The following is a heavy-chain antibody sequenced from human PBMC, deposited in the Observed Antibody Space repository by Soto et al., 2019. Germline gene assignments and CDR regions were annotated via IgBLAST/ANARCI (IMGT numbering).Heavy chain of an antibody. D-gene: IGHD2-15*01. CDR2: ISGSGGST. Sequence: SCKASGYTFTSYYMHWVRQAPGKGLEWVSAISGSGGSTYYADSVKGRFTISRDNSKNTLYLQMNSLRAEDTAVYYCAKKLLYFDYWGQGTLVTVSS. V-gene: IGHV3-23*01. CDR3: AKKLLYFDY. CDR1: GYTFTSYY. J-gene: IGHJ4*02.